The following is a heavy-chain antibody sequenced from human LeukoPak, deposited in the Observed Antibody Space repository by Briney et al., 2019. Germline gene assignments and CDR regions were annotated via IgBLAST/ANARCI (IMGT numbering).Heavy chain of an antibody. Sequence: ASVKVSCKASGGTFSSYAIIWVRQAPGQGLEWMGRIIPILGIANYAQKFQGRVTITADKSTSTAYMELSSLRSEDTAVYYCAIASSSWGGYFDYWGQGTLVTVSS. J-gene: IGHJ4*02. CDR1: GGTFSSYA. D-gene: IGHD6-13*01. CDR2: IIPILGIA. V-gene: IGHV1-69*04. CDR3: AIASSSWGGYFDY.